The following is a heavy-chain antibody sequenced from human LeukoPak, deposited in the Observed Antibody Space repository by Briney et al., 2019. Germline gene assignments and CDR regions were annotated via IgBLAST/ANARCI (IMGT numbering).Heavy chain of an antibody. V-gene: IGHV1-2*02. CDR2: INPNSGGT. D-gene: IGHD2-2*01. CDR1: GYTFSGYY. Sequence: ASVKVSCKASGYTFSGYYMHWVRQAPGQGLEWMGWINPNSGGTNYAQKFQGRVTMTRDTSISPAYMELSRLRSDDTAVYYCASLTGREIIVQDYWGQGTLVTVSS. J-gene: IGHJ4*02. CDR3: ASLTGREIIVQDY.